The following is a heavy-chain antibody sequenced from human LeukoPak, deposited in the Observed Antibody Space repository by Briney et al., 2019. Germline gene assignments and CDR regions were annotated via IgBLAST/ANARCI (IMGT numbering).Heavy chain of an antibody. J-gene: IGHJ4*02. CDR2: IKQDGSEK. CDR1: GFTFSSYW. CDR3: AGDWAQGRGTLKDY. D-gene: IGHD3-16*01. Sequence: GGSVRLSCAASGFTFSSYWMSWVRQAPGKGLEWVANIKQDGSEKYYVDSVKGRFTISRDNAKNSLYLQMNSLRAEDTAVYYCAGDWAQGRGTLKDYWGQGTLVTVSS. V-gene: IGHV3-7*01.